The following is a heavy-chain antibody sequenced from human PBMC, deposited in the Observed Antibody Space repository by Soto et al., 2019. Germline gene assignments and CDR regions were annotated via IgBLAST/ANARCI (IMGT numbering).Heavy chain of an antibody. CDR2: IYWNDDK. J-gene: IGHJ5*02. Sequence: SGPTLVNPTQTLTLTCTFSGFSLSTSGVGVGWIRQPPGKALEWLALIYWNDDKRYSPSLKSRLTITKDTSKNQVVLTMTNMDPVDTATYYCAHGQNLYSSSSEWFXPWGQGTLVXVSS. CDR3: AHGQNLYSSSSEWFXP. V-gene: IGHV2-5*01. D-gene: IGHD6-6*01. CDR1: GFSLSTSGVG.